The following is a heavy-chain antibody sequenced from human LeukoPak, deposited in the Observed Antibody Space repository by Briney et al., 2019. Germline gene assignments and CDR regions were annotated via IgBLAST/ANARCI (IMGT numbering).Heavy chain of an antibody. CDR3: ASSPGGGSYMDV. CDR2: MNPNSGNT. D-gene: IGHD3-10*01. J-gene: IGHJ6*03. V-gene: IGHV1-8*01. CDR1: GYTFTSYD. Sequence: ASVKVSCKASGYTFTSYDINWVRQAPGQGLEWMGWMNPNSGNTGYAQKFQGRVTMTRNTSISTAYMELSSLRSEDTAVYYCASSPGGGSYMDVWGKGTTVTVSS.